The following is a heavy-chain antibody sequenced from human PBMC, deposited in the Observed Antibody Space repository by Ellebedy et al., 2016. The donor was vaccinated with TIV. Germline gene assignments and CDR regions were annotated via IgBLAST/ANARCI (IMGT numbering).Heavy chain of an antibody. CDR1: GGSISSGGYY. CDR3: ARVGTMVRGVIGLGMDV. V-gene: IGHV4-31*03. J-gene: IGHJ6*02. CDR2: IYYSGSN. D-gene: IGHD3-10*01. Sequence: MPSETLSLTCTVSGGSISSGGYYWSCIRQHPGKGLEWIGYIYYSGSNYYNPSLKSRVTILVDTSKNQFSLKLSSVTAADTAVYYCARVGTMVRGVIGLGMDVWGQGTTVTVSS.